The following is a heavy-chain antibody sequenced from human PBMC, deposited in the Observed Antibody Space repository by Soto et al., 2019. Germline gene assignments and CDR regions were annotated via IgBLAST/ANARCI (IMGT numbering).Heavy chain of an antibody. D-gene: IGHD2-15*01. Sequence: ASVKVSCKASGYTFTSSAMHWVRQAPGQRLEWMGWINAGNGNTKYSQKFQGRVTITRDTSASTAYMELSSLRSEDTAVYYCARGTVVTHFDYWGQGTLVTVSS. CDR1: GYTFTSSA. CDR2: INAGNGNT. CDR3: ARGTVVTHFDY. J-gene: IGHJ4*02. V-gene: IGHV1-3*01.